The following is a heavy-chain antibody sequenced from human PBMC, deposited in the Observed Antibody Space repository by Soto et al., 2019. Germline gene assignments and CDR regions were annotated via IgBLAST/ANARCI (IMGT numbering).Heavy chain of an antibody. J-gene: IGHJ6*02. V-gene: IGHV3-43*01. CDR1: GFTFDDYT. CDR3: AKDIGGSGCYFTYYYYGMDV. CDR2: ISWDGGST. D-gene: IGHD3-10*01. Sequence: GGSLRLSCAASGFTFDDYTMHWVRQAPGKGLEWVSLISWDGGSTYYADSVKGRFTISRDNSKNSLYLQMNSLRTEDTALYYCAKDIGGSGCYFTYYYYGMDVWGQGTTVTVSS.